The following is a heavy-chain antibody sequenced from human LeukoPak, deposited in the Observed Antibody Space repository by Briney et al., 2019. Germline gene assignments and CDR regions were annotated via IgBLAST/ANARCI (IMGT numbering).Heavy chain of an antibody. V-gene: IGHV1-8*01. CDR3: ARVYYDFWSGYYSFDY. D-gene: IGHD3-3*01. J-gene: IGHJ4*02. CDR1: GYTFTSYD. Sequence: EASVKVSCKASGYTFTSYDINWVRQATGQGLEWMGWMNPNSGNTGYAQKFQGRVTMTRNTSISTAYMELSSLRSEDTAVYYCARVYYDFWSGYYSFDYWGQGTLVTVSS. CDR2: MNPNSGNT.